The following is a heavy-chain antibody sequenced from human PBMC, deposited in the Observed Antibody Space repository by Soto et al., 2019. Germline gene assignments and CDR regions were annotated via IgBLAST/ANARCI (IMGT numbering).Heavy chain of an antibody. V-gene: IGHV1-69*13. J-gene: IGHJ5*02. CDR3: ASSVVYYDSSGYFPSGNWFDP. Sequence: GASVKVSCKASGGTFSSYAISWVRQAPGQGLEWMGGIIPIFGTANYAQKFQGRVTITADESTSTAYMELSSLRSEDTAVYYRASSVVYYDSSGYFPSGNWFDPWGQGTLVTVSS. CDR2: IIPIFGTA. CDR1: GGTFSSYA. D-gene: IGHD3-22*01.